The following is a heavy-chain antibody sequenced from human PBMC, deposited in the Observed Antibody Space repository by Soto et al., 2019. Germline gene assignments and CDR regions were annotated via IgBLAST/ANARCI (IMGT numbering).Heavy chain of an antibody. CDR3: ARGVVPDGYYYYGMDV. CDR2: INPSGGST. J-gene: IGHJ6*02. D-gene: IGHD2-2*01. CDR1: GYTFTSYY. Sequence: ASVKVSCKASGYTFTSYYMHWVRQAPGQGLEWMGIINPSGGSTSYAQKFQGRVTMTGDTSTSTVYMELSSLRSEDTAVYYCARGVVPDGYYYYGMDVWGQGTTVTVSS. V-gene: IGHV1-46*03.